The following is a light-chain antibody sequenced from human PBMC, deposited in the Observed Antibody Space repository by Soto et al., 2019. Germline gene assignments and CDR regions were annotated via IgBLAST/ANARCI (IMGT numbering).Light chain of an antibody. CDR3: SSYTSSSTYV. CDR2: EVS. CDR1: SSDVGGYNY. J-gene: IGLJ1*01. Sequence: QSALTQPASVSGSPGQSITISCTGTSSDVGGYNYVSWYQQHPGKAPKLMIYEVSNRPSGVSLRFSGSKSANTASLTISGLQAEDEADYHCSSYTSSSTYVFGTGTKLTVL. V-gene: IGLV2-14*01.